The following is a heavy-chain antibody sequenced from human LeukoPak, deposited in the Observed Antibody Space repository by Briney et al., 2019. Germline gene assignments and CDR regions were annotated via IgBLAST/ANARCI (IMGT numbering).Heavy chain of an antibody. Sequence: GASLQTSCKGSGSLFTSYWISWVRRLPAKGLEWMGRIDPSDSYTNYSPSFQGHVTISADKSISTAYLQWSSLKASDTAMYYCARLGQWPAPIDYWGQGTLVTVSS. CDR2: IDPSDSYT. J-gene: IGHJ4*02. V-gene: IGHV5-10-1*01. CDR1: GSLFTSYW. D-gene: IGHD6-19*01. CDR3: ARLGQWPAPIDY.